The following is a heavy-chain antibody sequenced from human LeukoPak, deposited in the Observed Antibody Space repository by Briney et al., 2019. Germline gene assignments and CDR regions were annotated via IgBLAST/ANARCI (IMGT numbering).Heavy chain of an antibody. CDR3: ARVSAAAGTADY. Sequence: ASAKVSCKASGYTFTSYGISWVRQAPGQGLEWMGWISAYNGNTNYAQKLQGRVTMTTDTSTSTAYMELRSLRSDDTAVYYCARVSAAAGTADYWGQGTLVTVSS. J-gene: IGHJ4*02. D-gene: IGHD6-13*01. CDR2: ISAYNGNT. V-gene: IGHV1-18*01. CDR1: GYTFTSYG.